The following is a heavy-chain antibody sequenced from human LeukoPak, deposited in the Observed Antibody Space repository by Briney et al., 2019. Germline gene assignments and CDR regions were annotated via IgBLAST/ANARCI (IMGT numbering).Heavy chain of an antibody. D-gene: IGHD3-10*01. J-gene: IGHJ4*02. CDR3: ARDLSYYTSGYCDY. CDR1: GYTFTVYY. Sequence: ASVKVSCKASGYTFTVYYMHWVRQAPGQGLEWMGWINPKRGGTNYAQKFQGRVTMTRDSSISTAYMEVSRLRSDDTAVYYCARDLSYYTSGYCDYWGQGTLATVSS. V-gene: IGHV1-2*02. CDR2: INPKRGGT.